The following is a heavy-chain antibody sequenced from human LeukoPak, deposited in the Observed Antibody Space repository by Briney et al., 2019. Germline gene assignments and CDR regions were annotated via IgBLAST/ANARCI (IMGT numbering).Heavy chain of an antibody. V-gene: IGHV1-18*01. D-gene: IGHD3-16*01. CDR3: ARGLGYYFDY. CDR1: GYTFTSFG. Sequence: ASVKVSCKASGYTFTSFGMSWVRQAPGQGLEWMGWISGYNGDTNYAQKLQGRVTMTTDTSTSTAYMELRSLRSDDTAVYYCARGLGYYFDYWGQGTLVIVSS. CDR2: ISGYNGDT. J-gene: IGHJ4*02.